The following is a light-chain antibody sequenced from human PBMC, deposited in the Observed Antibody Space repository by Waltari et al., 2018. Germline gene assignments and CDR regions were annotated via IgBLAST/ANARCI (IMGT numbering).Light chain of an antibody. CDR2: GNS. CDR1: SSNIGAGYD. V-gene: IGLV1-40*01. Sequence: QSVLTQPPSVSGAPGQRVTISCTGSSSNIGAGYDVHWYQQLPGTAPKLLIYGNSNRPSGVPDRFSDSKSGTSASLAITGLQAEDEADYYCQSYDSSLSAFYVFGTGTKVTVL. J-gene: IGLJ1*01. CDR3: QSYDSSLSAFYV.